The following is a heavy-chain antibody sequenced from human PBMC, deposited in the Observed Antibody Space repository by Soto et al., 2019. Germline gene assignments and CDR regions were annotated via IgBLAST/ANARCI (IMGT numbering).Heavy chain of an antibody. CDR1: GGSISSSNW. V-gene: IGHV4-4*02. J-gene: IGHJ6*02. D-gene: IGHD1-20*01. CDR2: IYHSGST. CDR3: ARGLTGSTGYYGMDV. Sequence: PSETLSLTCAVSGGSISSSNWWSWVRQPPGKGLEWIGEIYHSGSTNYNPSLKSRVTTSVDKSKNQFSLKLSSVTAADTAVYYCARGLTGSTGYYGMDVWGQGTTVTVSS.